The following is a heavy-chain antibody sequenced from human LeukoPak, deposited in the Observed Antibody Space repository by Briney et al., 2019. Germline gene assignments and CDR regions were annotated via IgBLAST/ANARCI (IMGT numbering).Heavy chain of an antibody. J-gene: IGHJ4*02. Sequence: PSETLSLTCTVSGGSISSYYWGWIRQPPGKGLEWIGYIYYSGSTNYNPSLKSRVTISVDTSKNQFSLTLSSVTAADTAVYYCAGGITGTTMAYWGQGTLVTVSS. CDR2: IYYSGST. D-gene: IGHD1-7*01. V-gene: IGHV4-59*01. CDR3: AGGITGTTMAY. CDR1: GGSISSYY.